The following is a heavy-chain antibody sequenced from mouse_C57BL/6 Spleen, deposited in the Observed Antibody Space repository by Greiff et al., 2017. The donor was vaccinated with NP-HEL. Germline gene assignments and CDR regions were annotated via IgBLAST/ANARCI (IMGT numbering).Heavy chain of an antibody. CDR1: GYTFTDYN. CDR3: ARGAYYSNYVYV. V-gene: IGHV1-22*01. CDR2: INPNNGGT. Sequence: EVQLQQSGPELVKPGASVKMSCKASGYTFTDYNMHWVKQSHGKSLEWIGYINPNNGGTSYNQKFKGKATLTVNKSSSTAYMELRSLTSEDSAVYYCARGAYYSNYVYVWGTGTTVTVSS. D-gene: IGHD2-5*01. J-gene: IGHJ1*03.